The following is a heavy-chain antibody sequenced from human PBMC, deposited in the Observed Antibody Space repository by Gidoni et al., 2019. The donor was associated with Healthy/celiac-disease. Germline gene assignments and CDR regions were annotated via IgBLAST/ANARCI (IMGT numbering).Heavy chain of an antibody. D-gene: IGHD5-12*01. CDR3: ARDRVEMATIWFDP. Sequence: QVQLVQSGAEVQKPGSSVQVSCTASVGPFSSYAISWVRQAPGQGLEWMGGIITIFGTANYAQKFQGRVTITADKSTSTAYMELSSLRSEDTAVYYCARDRVEMATIWFDPWGQGTLVTVSS. J-gene: IGHJ5*02. CDR2: IITIFGTA. V-gene: IGHV1-69*06. CDR1: VGPFSSYA.